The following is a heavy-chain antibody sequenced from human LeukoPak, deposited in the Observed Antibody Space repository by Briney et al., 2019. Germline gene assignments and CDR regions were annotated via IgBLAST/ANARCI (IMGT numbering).Heavy chain of an antibody. D-gene: IGHD3-10*01. V-gene: IGHV1-18*04. CDR2: ISGYSGNT. J-gene: IGHJ6*02. Sequence: ASVKVSCKASGYTFTSYGISWVRQAPGQGLEWMGWISGYSGNTKYAQKFQGRVTMTTDTSTSTAYMELGSLRSDDTAIYYCSRRRHDSHFYYGMDLWGQGTSVTVSS. CDR1: GYTFTSYG. CDR3: SRRRHDSHFYYGMDL.